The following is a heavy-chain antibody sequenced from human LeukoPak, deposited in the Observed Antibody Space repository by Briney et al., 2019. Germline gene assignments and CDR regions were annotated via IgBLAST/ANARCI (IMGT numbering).Heavy chain of an antibody. J-gene: IGHJ4*02. CDR1: GFTFSSFG. Sequence: GGSLRLSCKASGFTFSSFGMHWVRQAPGKGLEWVTFIRYDGSNEFYADSVKGRFTISRDNSKNTLYLQMNSLRPEDTALYYCAKDGSRGRGHIAVVPALDYWGQGTPVTVSS. D-gene: IGHD2-2*01. CDR2: IRYDGSNE. V-gene: IGHV3-30*02. CDR3: AKDGSRGRGHIAVVPALDY.